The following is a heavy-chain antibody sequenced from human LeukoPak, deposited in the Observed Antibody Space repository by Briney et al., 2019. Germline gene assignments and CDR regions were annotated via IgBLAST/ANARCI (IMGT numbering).Heavy chain of an antibody. V-gene: IGHV3-74*01. CDR3: VRIFCSGGSCLDY. D-gene: IGHD2-15*01. CDR2: INTDGSRT. Sequence: GGSLRLSCAASGFXFSNYRIHWVRQAPGKGLVWVSRINTDGSRTTYADSVKGRFTISRDNAKNTLYLQMNSLRDEDTAVYYCVRIFCSGGSCLDYWGQGTLVTVSS. J-gene: IGHJ4*02. CDR1: GFXFSNYR.